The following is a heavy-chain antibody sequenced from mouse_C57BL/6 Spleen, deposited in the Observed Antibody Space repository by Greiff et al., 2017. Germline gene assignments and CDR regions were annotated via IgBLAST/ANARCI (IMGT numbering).Heavy chain of an antibody. V-gene: IGHV1-26*01. J-gene: IGHJ4*01. CDR2: INPNNGGT. CDR1: GYTFTDYY. D-gene: IGHD2-5*01. Sequence: EVQLQQSGPELVKPGASVKISCKASGYTFTDYYMNWVKQSHGKSLEWIGDINPNNGGTSYNQKFKGKATLTVDKSSSTAYMELRSLTSEDSAVYYCARKRYSTYYAMDDWGKGTTVTVAS. CDR3: ARKRYSTYYAMDD.